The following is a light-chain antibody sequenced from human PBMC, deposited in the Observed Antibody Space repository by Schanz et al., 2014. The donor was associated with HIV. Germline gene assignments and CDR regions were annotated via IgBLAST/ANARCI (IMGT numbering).Light chain of an antibody. CDR1: QSVTSNY. V-gene: IGKV3-20*01. J-gene: IGKJ1*01. CDR2: GAS. CDR3: QQYSASPRT. Sequence: EIVLTQSPGTLSLSPRVRATLSCRASQSVTSNYLAWYQQKPGQAPRLLIYGASTRAPGIPDRFSGSGSGTDFTLTISRLEPEDVAVYSCQQYSASPRTFGQGTRLEIK.